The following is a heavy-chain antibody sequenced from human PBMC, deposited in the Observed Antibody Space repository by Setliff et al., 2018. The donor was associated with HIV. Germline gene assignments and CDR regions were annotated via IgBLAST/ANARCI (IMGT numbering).Heavy chain of an antibody. CDR1: GGSFSDYY. V-gene: IGHV4-34*01. Sequence: SETLSLTCAVYGGSFSDYYWTWIRQSPGKGLEWIGEINHRGSTNYNPSLKSRVTVSVDTSKNQFSLKLGSVTAADTAVYYCARESPSGSWFYFDFWGQGTLVTVSS. D-gene: IGHD6-13*01. J-gene: IGHJ4*02. CDR3: ARESPSGSWFYFDF. CDR2: INHRGST.